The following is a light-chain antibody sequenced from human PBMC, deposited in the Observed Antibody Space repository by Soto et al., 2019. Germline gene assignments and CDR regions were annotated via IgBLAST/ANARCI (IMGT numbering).Light chain of an antibody. CDR2: DAS. CDR3: HQYGSSSWT. V-gene: IGKV3-20*01. J-gene: IGKJ1*01. CDR1: QSVRSSY. Sequence: EIVLSQSPGTLSFSPGERATLSCRASQSVRSSYLAWYQQKPGQAPRLLIYDASSRATGIPDRFSGSGSGTDFTLTISRLEPEDFAVYYCHQYGSSSWTFGQGTKVDIK.